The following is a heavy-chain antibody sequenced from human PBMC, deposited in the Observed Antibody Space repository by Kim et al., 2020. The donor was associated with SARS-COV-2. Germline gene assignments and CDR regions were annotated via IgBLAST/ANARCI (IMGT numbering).Heavy chain of an antibody. V-gene: IGHV1-46*01. Sequence: ASVKVSCKASGYTFTSYYMHWVRQAPGQGLEWMGIINPSGGSTSYAQKFQGRVTMTRDTSTSTVYMELSSLRSEDTAVYYCARGGSLVVVTAIPQYYFDYWGQGTLVTVSS. J-gene: IGHJ4*02. D-gene: IGHD2-21*02. CDR2: INPSGGST. CDR1: GYTFTSYY. CDR3: ARGGSLVVVTAIPQYYFDY.